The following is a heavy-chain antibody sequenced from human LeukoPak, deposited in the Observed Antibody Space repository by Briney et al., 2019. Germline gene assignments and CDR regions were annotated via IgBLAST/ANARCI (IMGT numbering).Heavy chain of an antibody. CDR2: IYHSGST. V-gene: IGHV4-30-4*01. J-gene: IGHJ4*02. D-gene: IGHD1-26*01. CDR1: GGSISSDNYY. CDR3: ASRSNSGSYYSPFDY. Sequence: PSETLSLTCAVSGGSISSDNYYWSWIRQPPGKGLEWIGYIYHSGSTYCSPSLKSRVSISVDTSKNQFSLKLSSVTAADTAVYYCASRSNSGSYYSPFDYWGQGTLVTVSS.